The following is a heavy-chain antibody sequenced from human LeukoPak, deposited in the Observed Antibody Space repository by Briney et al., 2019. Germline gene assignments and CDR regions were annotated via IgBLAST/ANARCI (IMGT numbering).Heavy chain of an antibody. J-gene: IGHJ5*02. D-gene: IGHD2-2*02. CDR1: GYSIISGYS. CDR2: FHYSGST. V-gene: IGHV4-38-2*02. Sequence: SETLSLTCTVSGYSIISGYSWEWIRQPPGKGLEWIGSFHYSGSTYYNPTLMSRVTISGDTSKKQFSLRLSSVTAADTAVYYCARAYCSSTSCYTEGWFDPWGQGTLVTVSS. CDR3: ARAYCSSTSCYTEGWFDP.